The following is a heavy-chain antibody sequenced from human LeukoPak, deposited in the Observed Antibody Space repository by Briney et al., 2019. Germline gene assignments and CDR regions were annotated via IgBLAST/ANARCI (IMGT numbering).Heavy chain of an antibody. D-gene: IGHD1-1*01. CDR1: GFTFSSYG. V-gene: IGHV3-33*01. J-gene: IGHJ6*02. CDR2: IWYDGSNK. Sequence: PGRSLRLSCAASGFTFSSYGMHWVRQAPGKGLEWVAVIWYDGSNKYYADSVKGRFTISRDNSKNTLYLQMNSLRAEDTAVYYCASTTGTTPYGMDVWGQGTTVTVSS. CDR3: ASTTGTTPYGMDV.